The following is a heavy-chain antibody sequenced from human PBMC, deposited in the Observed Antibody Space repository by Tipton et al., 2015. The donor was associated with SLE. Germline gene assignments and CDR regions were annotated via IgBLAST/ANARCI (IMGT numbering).Heavy chain of an antibody. CDR1: GGSISSHY. CDR2: IYSGGST. D-gene: IGHD3-10*01. CDR3: ARGAKERITLVRVRPYYFDY. J-gene: IGHJ4*01. V-gene: IGHV4-59*11. Sequence: TLSLTCTVSGGSISSHYWSWIRQPPGKTLEWIGYIYSGGSTNYNPSLKSRVSISVDTSKNQISLKLTSVTAADMAVYYCARGAKERITLVRVRPYYFDYWGQGSLVTVSS.